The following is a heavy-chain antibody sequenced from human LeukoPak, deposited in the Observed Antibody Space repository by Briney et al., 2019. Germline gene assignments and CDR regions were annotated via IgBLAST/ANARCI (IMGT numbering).Heavy chain of an antibody. CDR1: GFTFSSYS. J-gene: IGHJ4*02. V-gene: IGHV3-21*01. CDR2: ISSSSSYI. CDR3: ARYPDLPTVTIH. D-gene: IGHD4-17*01. Sequence: MTGGSLRLSCAASGFTFSSYSMNWVRQAPGKGLEWVSSISSSSSYIYYADSVKGRFTISRDNAKNSLYLQMNSLRAEDTAVYFCARYPDLPTVTIHWGQGTLVTVSS.